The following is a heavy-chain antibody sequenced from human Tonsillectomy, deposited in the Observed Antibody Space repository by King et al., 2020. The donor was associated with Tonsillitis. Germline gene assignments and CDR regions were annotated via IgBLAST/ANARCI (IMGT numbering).Heavy chain of an antibody. CDR1: GFTFSSYS. CDR2: ISSSSSTI. Sequence: QLVQSGGGLVQPGGPLRLSCAASGFTFSSYSMNWVRQAPGKGLEWVSYISSSSSTIYYADSVKGRFTISRDNAKNSLYLQMNSLRAEDTAVYYCARDPDYYDSSVEYFDYWGQGTLVTVSS. J-gene: IGHJ4*02. V-gene: IGHV3-48*04. CDR3: ARDPDYYDSSVEYFDY. D-gene: IGHD3-22*01.